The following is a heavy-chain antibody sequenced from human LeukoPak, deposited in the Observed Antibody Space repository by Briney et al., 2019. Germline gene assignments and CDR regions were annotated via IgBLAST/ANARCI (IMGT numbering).Heavy chain of an antibody. CDR1: GGTLIKFG. V-gene: IGHV1-69*13. CDR2: TIPIFNTA. D-gene: IGHD3-16*02. Sequence: AAVKVSCKASGGTLIKFGISWVGQAPGQGLEGMGGTIPIFNTANYAHKFQGRVKIIADEATSTAYMELTGLRSEDTAVYYCAREDQFVIQRAFDIWGQGTVVTVSS. J-gene: IGHJ3*02. CDR3: AREDQFVIQRAFDI.